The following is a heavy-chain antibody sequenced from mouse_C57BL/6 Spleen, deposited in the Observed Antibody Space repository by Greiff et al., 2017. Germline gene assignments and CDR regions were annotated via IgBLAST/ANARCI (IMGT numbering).Heavy chain of an antibody. J-gene: IGHJ4*01. Sequence: EVMLVESGGGLVKPGGSLKLSCAASGFTFSDYGMHWVRQAPEKGLEWVAYISSGSSTIYYADTVKGRFTISRDNAKNTLFLQMTSLRSEDAAMYYCANRVTTVVPYAMDYWGQGTSVTVSS. CDR2: ISSGSSTI. CDR1: GFTFSDYG. D-gene: IGHD1-1*01. CDR3: ANRVTTVVPYAMDY. V-gene: IGHV5-17*01.